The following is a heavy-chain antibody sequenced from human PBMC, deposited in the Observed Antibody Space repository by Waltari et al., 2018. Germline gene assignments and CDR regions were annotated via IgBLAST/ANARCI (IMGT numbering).Heavy chain of an antibody. Sequence: EVQLLESGGGLVQPGGSLRLSCAASGFTFSSYAMSWVRQAPGMGLEWVSAISGSGGSTYYADSVKGRFTISRDNSKNTLYLQMNSLRAEDTAVYYCAKDPRVAVAAAKAYDAFDIWGQGTMVTVSS. V-gene: IGHV3-23*01. CDR3: AKDPRVAVAAAKAYDAFDI. CDR1: GFTFSSYA. J-gene: IGHJ3*02. D-gene: IGHD6-13*01. CDR2: ISGSGGST.